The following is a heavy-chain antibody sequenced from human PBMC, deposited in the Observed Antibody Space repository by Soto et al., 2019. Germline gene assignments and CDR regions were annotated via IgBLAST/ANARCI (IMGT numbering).Heavy chain of an antibody. D-gene: IGHD2-21*01. CDR3: ARDKIPALFDY. CDR2: INHSGST. CDR1: GGSISSRSYS. J-gene: IGHJ4*02. Sequence: SETLSLTCSVSGGSISSRSYSWGWIRQPPETGLEWIGEINHSGSTNYNPSLKSRVTISVDTSKNQFSLKLTSVTAADPAVYYCARDKIPALFDYWAQGTLVTVSS. V-gene: IGHV4-39*07.